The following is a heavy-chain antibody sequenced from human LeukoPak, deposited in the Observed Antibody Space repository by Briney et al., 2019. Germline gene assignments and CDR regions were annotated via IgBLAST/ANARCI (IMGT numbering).Heavy chain of an antibody. V-gene: IGHV3-48*03. Sequence: PGGSLRLSCAASGFSFSRYEMNWVRQAPGKGLEWVSYISSRDDTIYYADSVKGRFTISTDNAKNSLYLQMNSLRAEDTAVYYCARLYSSSSGKAFDIWGQGTMVTVSS. CDR1: GFSFSRYE. D-gene: IGHD6-6*01. J-gene: IGHJ3*02. CDR3: ARLYSSSSGKAFDI. CDR2: ISSRDDTI.